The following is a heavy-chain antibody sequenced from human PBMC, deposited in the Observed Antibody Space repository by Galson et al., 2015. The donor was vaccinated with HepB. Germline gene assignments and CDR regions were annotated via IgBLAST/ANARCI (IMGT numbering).Heavy chain of an antibody. CDR1: GFTFSSYG. V-gene: IGHV3-33*01. CDR2: IWYDGSNK. D-gene: IGHD6-19*01. J-gene: IGHJ4*02. Sequence: SLRLSCAASGFTFSSYGMHWVRQAPGKGLEWVAVIWYDGSNKYYADSVKGRFTISRDNSKNTLYLQMNSLRAEDTAVYYCARAGIAVAGALDYWGQGTLATVSS. CDR3: ARAGIAVAGALDY.